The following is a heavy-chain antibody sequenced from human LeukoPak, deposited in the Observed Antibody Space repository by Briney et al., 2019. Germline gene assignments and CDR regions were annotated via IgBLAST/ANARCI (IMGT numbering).Heavy chain of an antibody. CDR3: ARPSASSGSYYTDAFDI. Sequence: GGSLRLSCAASGFTFSSYAMHWVRQAPGKGLEWVSYISSSSSTIYYADSVKGRFTISRDNAKNSLYLQMNSLRDEDTAVYYCARPSASSGSYYTDAFDIWGQGTMVTVSS. D-gene: IGHD3-10*01. CDR2: ISSSSSTI. J-gene: IGHJ3*02. V-gene: IGHV3-48*02. CDR1: GFTFSSYA.